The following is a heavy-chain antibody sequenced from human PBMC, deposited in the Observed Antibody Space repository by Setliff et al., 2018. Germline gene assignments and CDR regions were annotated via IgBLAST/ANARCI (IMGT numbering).Heavy chain of an antibody. CDR2: INSDGSST. V-gene: IGHV3-74*01. D-gene: IGHD6-19*01. CDR3: ARGGEAVAGTLISLDY. Sequence: GGSLRLSCAASGFTFSSYWMHWVRQAPGKGLVWVSRINSDGSSTTYADSVKGRFTISRDNAKNTLYLQMNSLRAEDTAVYYCARGGEAVAGTLISLDYWGQGTLVTVPQ. J-gene: IGHJ4*02. CDR1: GFTFSSYW.